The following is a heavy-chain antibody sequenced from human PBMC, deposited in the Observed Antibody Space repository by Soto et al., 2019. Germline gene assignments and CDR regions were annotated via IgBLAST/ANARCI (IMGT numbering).Heavy chain of an antibody. J-gene: IGHJ4*02. V-gene: IGHV1-69*13. CDR2: IIPIFGTA. D-gene: IGHD2-2*01. Sequence: SVKVSCKASGGTFSSYAISWVRQAPGQGLEWMGGIIPIFGTANYAQKSQGRVTITADESTSTAYMELSSLRSEDTAVYYCARAPSKHTRYFDYWGQGTLVTVSS. CDR1: GGTFSSYA. CDR3: ARAPSKHTRYFDY.